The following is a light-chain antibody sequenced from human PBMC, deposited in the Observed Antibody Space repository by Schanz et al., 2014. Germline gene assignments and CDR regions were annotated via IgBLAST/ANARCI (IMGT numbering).Light chain of an antibody. CDR2: DAS. CDR3: QQYFSYLPLT. CDR1: QSINSF. V-gene: IGKV1-5*01. J-gene: IGKJ3*01. Sequence: DIQMTQSPSTLSASVGDRVTITCRASQSINSFLAWYQYKPGRAPSLLIFDASTLESGVPSRFSGNGSGTEFTLTISGLQPDDFATYDCQQYFSYLPLTFGPGTKVNLK.